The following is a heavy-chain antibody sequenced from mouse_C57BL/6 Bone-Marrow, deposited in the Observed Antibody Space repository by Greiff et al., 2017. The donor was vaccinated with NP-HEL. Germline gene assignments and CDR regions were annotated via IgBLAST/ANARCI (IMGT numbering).Heavy chain of an antibody. CDR2: IYPGSGST. CDR3: ARDTSGDY. CDR1: GYTFTSYW. D-gene: IGHD3-2*02. Sequence: QVQLQQPGAELVKPGASVKMSCKASGYTFTSYWITWVKQRPGQGLEWIGDIYPGSGSTNYNEKFKSKATLTVEPSSSTAYMQLSSLASEDSAVYYCARDTSGDYGGQGTTLTASS. J-gene: IGHJ2*01. V-gene: IGHV1-55*01.